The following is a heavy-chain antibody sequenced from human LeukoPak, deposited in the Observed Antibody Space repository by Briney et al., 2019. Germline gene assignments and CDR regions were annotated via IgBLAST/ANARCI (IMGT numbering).Heavy chain of an antibody. J-gene: IGHJ4*02. CDR1: GFTFSSYS. CDR3: AREGGYSYGDY. CDR2: ISSSSYI. D-gene: IGHD5-18*01. Sequence: GGSLRLSCAASGFTFSSYSMNWVRQAPGKGLEWVSSISSSSYIYYADSVKGRFTISRDNAKNSLYLQMNSLRAEDTAVYYCAREGGYSYGDYWGQGTLVTVSS. V-gene: IGHV3-21*01.